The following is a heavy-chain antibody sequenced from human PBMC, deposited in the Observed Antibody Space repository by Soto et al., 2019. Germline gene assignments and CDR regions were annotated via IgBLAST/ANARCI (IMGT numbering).Heavy chain of an antibody. Sequence: EVQLVESGGGLVQPGRSLRLSCAASGFTFDDYAMHWVRQAPGKGLEWVSGISWNSGSIGYADSVKGRFTISRDNAKNSLYLQMNSLRAEDTAVYYCARGYSSSWTYNWFDPWGQGTLVTVSS. D-gene: IGHD6-13*01. CDR2: ISWNSGSI. CDR3: ARGYSSSWTYNWFDP. J-gene: IGHJ5*02. CDR1: GFTFDDYA. V-gene: IGHV3-9*01.